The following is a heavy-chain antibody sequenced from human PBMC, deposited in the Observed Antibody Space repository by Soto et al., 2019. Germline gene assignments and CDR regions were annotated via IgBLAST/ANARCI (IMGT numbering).Heavy chain of an antibody. D-gene: IGHD3-22*01. CDR2: ISGSGGST. CDR1: GFPFSNYA. V-gene: IGHV3-23*01. Sequence: GGSLTLSCAASGFPFSNYAMSWVRQAPGKGLEWVSVISGSGGSTYYADSVKGRFTISRDNSKNTVYLQMNSLRAEDTAVYYCAKKPYDTSRYIDYWGQGTLVTVS. J-gene: IGHJ4*02. CDR3: AKKPYDTSRYIDY.